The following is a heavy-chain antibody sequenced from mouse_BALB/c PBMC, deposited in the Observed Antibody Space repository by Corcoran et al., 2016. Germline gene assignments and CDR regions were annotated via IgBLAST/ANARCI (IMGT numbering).Heavy chain of an antibody. Sequence: DVQLQESGPGLVKPSQSLSLTCSVTGYSITSGYYWNWIRQFPGNKLEWMGYISYDGSNNYNPSLKNRISITRDTSKNQFFLKLNSVTTEDTATYYCARAPRYGNYRSAIDYWGQGTSVTVSS. J-gene: IGHJ4*01. CDR1: GYSITSGYY. V-gene: IGHV3-6*02. D-gene: IGHD2-10*02. CDR2: ISYDGSN. CDR3: ARAPRYGNYRSAIDY.